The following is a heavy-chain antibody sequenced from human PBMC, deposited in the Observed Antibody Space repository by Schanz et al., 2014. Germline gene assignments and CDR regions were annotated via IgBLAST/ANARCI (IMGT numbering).Heavy chain of an antibody. CDR3: ARDTTWRLDL. CDR1: GGSIRSGTYY. V-gene: IGHV4-61*02. J-gene: IGHJ2*01. CDR2: VFPNGIT. Sequence: QVQLQESGPGLVKPSQTLSLTCTVSGGSIRSGTYYWSWTRQPAGKALEWVGRVFPNGITNYNPSLETRVPISLDTSNNQFSLTLTSLTAADTAVYYCARDTTWRLDLWGRGTLVTVSS. D-gene: IGHD1-1*01.